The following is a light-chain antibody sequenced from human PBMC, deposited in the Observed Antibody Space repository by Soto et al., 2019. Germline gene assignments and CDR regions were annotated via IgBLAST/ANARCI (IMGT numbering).Light chain of an antibody. V-gene: IGKV3-11*01. CDR1: QSVSSY. CDR3: QQRSSSLT. J-gene: IGKJ4*01. CDR2: DAS. Sequence: EIVLTQSPATLSLSPGERATLSCRASQSVSSYLAWYQQKPGQAPRLLIYDASNRATGIPARFSGSGSGTDFTLTISSLEPGDFAVYYCQQRSSSLTFGGGTKVEIK.